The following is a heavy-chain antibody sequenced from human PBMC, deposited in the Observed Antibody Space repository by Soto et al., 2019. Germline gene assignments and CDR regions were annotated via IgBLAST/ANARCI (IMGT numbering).Heavy chain of an antibody. CDR3: ATPSGVRGLKLGQWLVHLYGMDV. D-gene: IGHD6-19*01. J-gene: IGHJ6*02. CDR1: GGSISSSSYY. Sequence: TSETLSLTCTVSGGSISSSSYYWGWIRQPPGKGLEWIGSIYYSGSTYYNPSLKSRVTISVDTSKNQFSLKLSSVTAADTAVYYCATPSGVRGLKLGQWLVHLYGMDVWGQGTTVTVSS. V-gene: IGHV4-39*01. CDR2: IYYSGST.